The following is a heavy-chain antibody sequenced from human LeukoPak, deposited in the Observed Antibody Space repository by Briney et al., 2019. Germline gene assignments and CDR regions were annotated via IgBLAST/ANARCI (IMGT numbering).Heavy chain of an antibody. Sequence: ASVKVSCKVSGYTLTELSMHWVRQAPGKGLEWMGGFDPEDGETIYAQKFQGRVTMTEDTSTDTAYMELSSLRSEDTAVYYCAATAPPFFGYSSGWPFDYWGQGTLVTVSS. CDR3: AATAPPFFGYSSGWPFDY. D-gene: IGHD6-19*01. J-gene: IGHJ4*02. V-gene: IGHV1-24*01. CDR2: FDPEDGET. CDR1: GYTLTELS.